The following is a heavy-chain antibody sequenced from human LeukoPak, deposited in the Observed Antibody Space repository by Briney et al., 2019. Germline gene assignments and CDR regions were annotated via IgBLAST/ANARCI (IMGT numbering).Heavy chain of an antibody. V-gene: IGHV3-7*01. CDR1: GFTFSSYW. CDR2: IKEDGSEK. J-gene: IGHJ6*03. CDR3: ARDPYSGSYGNYYYYFMDV. D-gene: IGHD1-26*01. Sequence: GGSLRLSCAASGFTFSSYWMNWVRQAPGKGLEWVANIKEDGSEKYYVDSVKGRFTISRDNAKNSLYLQMNSLRAEDTAVYYCARDPYSGSYGNYYYYFMDVWGKGTTVTISS.